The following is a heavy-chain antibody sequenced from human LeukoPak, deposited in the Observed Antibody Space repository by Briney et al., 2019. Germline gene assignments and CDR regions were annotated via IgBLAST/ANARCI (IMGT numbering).Heavy chain of an antibody. Sequence: PGGSLRLSCAASGFTVSSNYMSWVRQAPGKGLEWVSVIYSGGSTYYADSVKGRFTISRDNSKNTLYLQMSSLRAEDTAVYYCARDRAGYNPFDAFDIWGQGTMVTVSS. CDR2: IYSGGST. J-gene: IGHJ3*02. CDR1: GFTVSSNY. CDR3: ARDRAGYNPFDAFDI. D-gene: IGHD5-12*01. V-gene: IGHV3-66*01.